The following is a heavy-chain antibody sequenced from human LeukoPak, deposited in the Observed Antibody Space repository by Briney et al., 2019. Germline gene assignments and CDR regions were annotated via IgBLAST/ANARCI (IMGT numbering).Heavy chain of an antibody. CDR1: GGSISSGGYS. D-gene: IGHD4-11*01. V-gene: IGHV4-30-4*07. CDR2: IYYSGST. J-gene: IGHJ6*03. Sequence: SQTLSLTCAVSGGSISSGGYSWSWIRQPPGKGLEWIGYIYYSGSTYYNPSLKSRVTISVNTSKNQFSLKLSSVTAADTAVYYCASGGYSNYGGDFYYYYYMDVWGKGTTVTVSS. CDR3: ASGGYSNYGGDFYYYYYMDV.